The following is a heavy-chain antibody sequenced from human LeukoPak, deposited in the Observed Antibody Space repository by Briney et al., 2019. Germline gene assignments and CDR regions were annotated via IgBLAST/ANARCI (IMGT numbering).Heavy chain of an antibody. V-gene: IGHV3-48*04. Sequence: TGGSLRLSCAASGFTFSSYSMNWVRQAPGKGLEWVSYISSSSSIIYYADSVKGRFTISRDNAKNSLYLQMNSLRAEDTAVYYCARQSQAPFDYWGQGTLVTVSS. CDR3: ARQSQAPFDY. J-gene: IGHJ4*02. CDR1: GFTFSSYS. CDR2: ISSSSSII.